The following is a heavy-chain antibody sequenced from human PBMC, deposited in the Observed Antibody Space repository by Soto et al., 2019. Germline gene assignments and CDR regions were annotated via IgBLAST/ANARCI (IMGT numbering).Heavy chain of an antibody. D-gene: IGHD2-2*01. V-gene: IGHV3-30*18. CDR3: AKLLPAAKIVGPYY. CDR2: ISYDGSNK. J-gene: IGHJ4*02. CDR1: GFTFSSYG. Sequence: GGSLRLSCAASGFTFSSYGMHWVRQAPGKGLEWVAVISYDGSNKYYADSVKGRFPISRDNSKNTLYLQMNSLRAEDTAVYYCAKLLPAAKIVGPYYWGQGTLVTVSS.